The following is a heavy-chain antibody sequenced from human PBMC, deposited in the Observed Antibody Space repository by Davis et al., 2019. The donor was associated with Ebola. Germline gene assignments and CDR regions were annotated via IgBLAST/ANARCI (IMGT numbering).Heavy chain of an antibody. CDR2: ISSSSSYT. Sequence: GESPKISCASSGFTFSDYYMSWIRQAPGKGLEWVSYISSSSSYTNYADSVKGRFTISRDNAKNSLYLQMNSLRAEDTAVYYCARVSGGVDYWGQGTLVTVSS. D-gene: IGHD5-12*01. V-gene: IGHV3-11*06. CDR3: ARVSGGVDY. J-gene: IGHJ4*02. CDR1: GFTFSDYY.